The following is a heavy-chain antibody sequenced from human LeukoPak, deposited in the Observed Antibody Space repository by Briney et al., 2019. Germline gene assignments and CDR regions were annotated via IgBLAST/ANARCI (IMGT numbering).Heavy chain of an antibody. D-gene: IGHD2-2*01. J-gene: IGHJ6*03. CDR3: ARASPGYCSSTSCYYYYYMDV. CDR1: GVFINSNTYS. Sequence: PSETLSLTCTVSGVFINSNTYSWGWIRQPPGGGLEWIGTISYTGNTYYNSSLKSRLTISVDTSKTQFSLRLSSVTAADTAVYYCARASPGYCSSTSCYYYYYMDVWGKGTTVTVSS. CDR2: ISYTGNT. V-gene: IGHV4-39*01.